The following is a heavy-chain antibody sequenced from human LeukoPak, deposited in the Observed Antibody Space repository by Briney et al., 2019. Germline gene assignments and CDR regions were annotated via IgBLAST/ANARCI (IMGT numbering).Heavy chain of an antibody. V-gene: IGHV1-24*01. J-gene: IGHJ4*02. CDR1: GYTLTELS. D-gene: IGHD5-12*01. CDR3: ATDFMRYSGYERVDY. Sequence: GASVKVSCKVSGYTLTELSMHWVRQAPGKGLEWMGGFDPEDGETIYAQKFQGRVTMTEDTSTDTAYMELSSLRSEDTAVYYCATDFMRYSGYERVDYWGQGTLVTVSS. CDR2: FDPEDGET.